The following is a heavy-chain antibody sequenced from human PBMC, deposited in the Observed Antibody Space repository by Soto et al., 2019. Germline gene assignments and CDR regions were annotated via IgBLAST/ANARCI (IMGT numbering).Heavy chain of an antibody. CDR3: AKSFGGGYIYHFDY. D-gene: IGHD3-16*01. V-gene: IGHV3-9*01. CDR2: IDWNSDSV. J-gene: IGHJ4*02. Sequence: GGSLRLSCAASGFIFDDYAMHWVRQLPGKGLEWVAAIDWNSDSVAYADSVKGRCTISRDNAKSSLYLRLNSLTTEDTGFYFCAKSFGGGYIYHFDYWGQGTLGTVSS. CDR1: GFIFDDYA.